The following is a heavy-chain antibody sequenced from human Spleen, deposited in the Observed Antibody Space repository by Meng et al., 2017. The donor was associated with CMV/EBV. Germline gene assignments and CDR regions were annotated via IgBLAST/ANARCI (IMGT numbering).Heavy chain of an antibody. Sequence: ASGGTFSNDGVSWVRRAPGQGLEWMGGIIPIFGTANYAQKFQGRVTITTDESTTTAYMELSSLRSDDTAVYYCAREGVVGTTIYFDYWGQGTLVTVSS. CDR1: GGTFSNDG. V-gene: IGHV1-69*05. CDR3: AREGVVGTTIYFDY. J-gene: IGHJ4*02. CDR2: IIPIFGTA. D-gene: IGHD1-1*01.